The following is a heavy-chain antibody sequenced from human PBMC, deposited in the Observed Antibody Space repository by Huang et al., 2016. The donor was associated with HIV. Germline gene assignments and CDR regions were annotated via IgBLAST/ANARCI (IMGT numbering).Heavy chain of an antibody. V-gene: IGHV3-30-3*01. CDR2: ISYDGSNK. J-gene: IGHJ6*03. D-gene: IGHD5-12*01. CDR1: RFTFSNYA. Sequence: QVQLVESGGGVVQPGRSLRLSCSASRFTFSNYAVNWVRQAPGKGREWVAVISYDGSNKYYADSVKGRFTISRDNSKNTLYLQMNSLRAEDTAVYYCARDLWLRDLYYYYYMDVWGKGTTVTVSS. CDR3: ARDLWLRDLYYYYYMDV.